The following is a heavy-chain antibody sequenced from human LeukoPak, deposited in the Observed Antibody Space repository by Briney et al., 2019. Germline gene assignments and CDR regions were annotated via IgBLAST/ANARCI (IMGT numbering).Heavy chain of an antibody. CDR2: INPSGVST. Sequence: ASVKVSCKASGYTFTSYYMHWVRQAPGQGLEWMGIINPSGVSTIYAQKFQGRVTMTRDTSTSTVYMELSSLRSEDTAVYYCARDPLIRGYSYGCDYWGQGTLVTVSS. D-gene: IGHD5-18*01. J-gene: IGHJ4*02. CDR3: ARDPLIRGYSYGCDY. V-gene: IGHV1-46*01. CDR1: GYTFTSYY.